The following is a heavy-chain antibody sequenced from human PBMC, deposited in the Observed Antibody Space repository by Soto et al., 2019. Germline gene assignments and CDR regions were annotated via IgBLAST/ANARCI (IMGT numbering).Heavy chain of an antibody. D-gene: IGHD3-3*01. CDR3: AREGEGFWSGYYRAGNWFDP. V-gene: IGHV1-2*02. J-gene: IGHJ5*02. CDR1: GYTFTGYY. Sequence: GSVKVSCKASGYTFTGYYMHWVRQAPGQGLEWMGWINPNSGGTNYAQKFQGRVTMTRDTSISTAYMELSRLRSDDTAVYYCAREGEGFWSGYYRAGNWFDPWGQGTLVTVSS. CDR2: INPNSGGT.